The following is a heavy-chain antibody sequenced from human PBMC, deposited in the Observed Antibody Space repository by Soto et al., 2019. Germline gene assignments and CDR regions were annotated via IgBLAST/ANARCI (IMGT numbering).Heavy chain of an antibody. V-gene: IGHV3-33*06. D-gene: IGHD5-12*01. CDR3: AKSSGYDYSYFDY. J-gene: IGHJ4*02. CDR1: GFTFSSYG. CDR2: IWYDGSNK. Sequence: QVQLVESGGGVVQPGRSLRLSCAASGFTFSSYGMHWVRQAPGKGLEWVAVIWYDGSNKYYADSVKGRFTISRDNSKNTLYLQMNSLRAEDTAVYYCAKSSGYDYSYFDYWGQGTLVTVSS.